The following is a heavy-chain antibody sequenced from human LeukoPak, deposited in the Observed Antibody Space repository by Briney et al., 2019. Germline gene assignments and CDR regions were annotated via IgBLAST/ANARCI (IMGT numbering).Heavy chain of an antibody. CDR3: ARGYQRPDY. Sequence: PGGSLRLSCAASGFTFSTYTMNWVRQAPGKGLEWVSSISSSSKNINYADSVKGRFTISRDNAMNSVHLQMNSLRVEDTAVYYCARGYQRPDYWGQGTLITVSS. CDR1: GFTFSTYT. CDR2: ISSSSKNI. D-gene: IGHD2-2*01. V-gene: IGHV3-21*01. J-gene: IGHJ4*02.